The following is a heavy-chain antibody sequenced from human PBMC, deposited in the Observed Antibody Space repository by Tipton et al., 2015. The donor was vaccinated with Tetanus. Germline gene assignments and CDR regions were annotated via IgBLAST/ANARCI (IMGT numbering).Heavy chain of an antibody. Sequence: LRLSCTVSGGSISSSSYYWGWIRQPPGKGLEWIGSIYYSGTTYYNPSLKSRVTISENTSKNQFSLKLSSVTATDTAVYYCASPIESAAAIWYFDLWGRGTLVTVSS. D-gene: IGHD2-2*01. CDR1: GGSISSSSYY. CDR2: IYYSGTT. J-gene: IGHJ2*01. CDR3: ASPIESAAAIWYFDL. V-gene: IGHV4-39*01.